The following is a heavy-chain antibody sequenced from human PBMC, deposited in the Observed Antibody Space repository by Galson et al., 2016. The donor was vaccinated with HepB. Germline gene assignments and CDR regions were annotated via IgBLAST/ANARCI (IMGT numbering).Heavy chain of an antibody. CDR3: ARDFGXXATHXSSTSCQNWFDP. V-gene: IGHV3-33*01. CDR2: XWYDGSXX. CDR1: GXXFSXXX. D-gene: IGHD2-2*01. J-gene: IGHJ5*02. Sequence: SLXXXCAASGXXFSXXXMHXXXQAXXKGLXXVAXXWYDGSXXYYADXVRGXXTISRDNSKNTLYLQMDRLRAEDTAVYYCARDFGXXATHXSSTSCQNWFDPWGXXTLXTVSS.